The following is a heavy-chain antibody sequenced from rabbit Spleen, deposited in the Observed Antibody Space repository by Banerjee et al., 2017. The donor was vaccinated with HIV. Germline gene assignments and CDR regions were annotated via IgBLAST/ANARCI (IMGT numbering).Heavy chain of an antibody. CDR1: GFSFSSSDY. Sequence: QSLEESGGGLVQPEGSLALTCKASGFSFSSSDYICWVRQAPGKGLEWISCIAGSSSGFTYSATWAKGRFTISKTSPTTVTLQMTSLTAADTATYFCARGVVGNGNYIHDIALWGQGTLVTVS. CDR3: ARGVVGNGNYIHDIAL. CDR2: IAGSSSGFT. V-gene: IGHV1S40*01. J-gene: IGHJ6*01. D-gene: IGHD5-1*01.